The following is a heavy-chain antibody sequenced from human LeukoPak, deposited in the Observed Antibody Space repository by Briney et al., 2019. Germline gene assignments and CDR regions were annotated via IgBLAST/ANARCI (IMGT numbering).Heavy chain of an antibody. CDR3: ARELVSSGWITY. CDR2: IIPIFGTA. J-gene: IGHJ4*02. Sequence: EASVKVSCKASGYTFTSYDINWVRQAPGQGLEWMGGIIPIFGTANYAQKFQGRVTITADKSTSTAYMELSSLRSEDTAVYYCARELVSSGWITYWGQGTLVTVSS. CDR1: GYTFTSYD. V-gene: IGHV1-69*06. D-gene: IGHD6-19*01.